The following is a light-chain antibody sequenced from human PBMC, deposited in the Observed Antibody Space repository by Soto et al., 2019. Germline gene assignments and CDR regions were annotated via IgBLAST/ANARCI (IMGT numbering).Light chain of an antibody. CDR1: QNINKW. CDR3: QQYDTFPRT. CDR2: DAS. Sequence: DIQMTQSPSTLSASVGDRVVITCRASQNINKWLAWYQQKPGKAPKFLIYDASTLETGVPSRFSGSGSGTGFTLTISSLQPDDFATFYCQQYDTFPRTFGQGTKVDIK. J-gene: IGKJ1*01. V-gene: IGKV1-5*01.